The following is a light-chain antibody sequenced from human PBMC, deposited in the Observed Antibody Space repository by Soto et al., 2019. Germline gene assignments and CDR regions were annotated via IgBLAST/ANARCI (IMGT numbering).Light chain of an antibody. J-gene: IGLJ3*02. CDR3: AAWDSSVSGRV. V-gene: IGLV1-47*02. CDR1: SSNIGRNY. CDR2: DDN. Sequence: QSVLTQPPSASGTPGQRVTISCSGSSSNIGRNYVYWYQQLPGTAPKLLVFDDNQRPSGVPDRFSDSKSGTSASLTISGLRSEDEADYYCAAWDSSVSGRVFGGATKVTVL.